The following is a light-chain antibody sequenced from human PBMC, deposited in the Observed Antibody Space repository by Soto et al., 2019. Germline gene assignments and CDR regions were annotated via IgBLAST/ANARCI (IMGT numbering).Light chain of an antibody. J-gene: IGKJ1*01. Sequence: EIVLTQPPGTLSLSPGEGATLSCRASQSISSNFLAWYQQKRGQAPRLLIHGASNRATGIPDRFSGSGSGTDFTLTITRLEPEDFAVYYCQQYGGSPRTFGQGTKVDI. CDR3: QQYGGSPRT. CDR2: GAS. CDR1: QSISSNF. V-gene: IGKV3-20*01.